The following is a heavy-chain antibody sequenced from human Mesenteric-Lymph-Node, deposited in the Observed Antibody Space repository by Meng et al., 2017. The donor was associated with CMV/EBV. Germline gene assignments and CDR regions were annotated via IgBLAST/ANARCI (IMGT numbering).Heavy chain of an antibody. Sequence: SVKVSCKASGYSFTSYTISWLRQAPGQGLEWMGGIIPILGIANYAQKFQGRVTITADKSTSTAYMELSSLRSEDTAVYYCARANPANQQLFGDYWGQGTLVTVSS. CDR3: ARANPANQQLFGDY. V-gene: IGHV1-69*10. CDR2: IIPILGIA. CDR1: GYSFTSYT. J-gene: IGHJ4*02. D-gene: IGHD6-13*01.